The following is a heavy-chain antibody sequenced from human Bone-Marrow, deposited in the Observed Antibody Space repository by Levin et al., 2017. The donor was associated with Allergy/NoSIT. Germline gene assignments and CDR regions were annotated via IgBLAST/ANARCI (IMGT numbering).Heavy chain of an antibody. Sequence: SETLSLTCTVSGGSINGAESYWSWIRQRPGRGLEWIGYIYYSGSTYYNPSLKSRLTISVDTSRNQFSLNLGAVTAADTAVYYCGRDPYDTSALVGHGMDVWGPGTTVTVSS. D-gene: IGHD3-22*01. V-gene: IGHV4-30-4*01. CDR1: GGSINGAESY. CDR3: GRDPYDTSALVGHGMDV. CDR2: IYYSGST. J-gene: IGHJ6*02.